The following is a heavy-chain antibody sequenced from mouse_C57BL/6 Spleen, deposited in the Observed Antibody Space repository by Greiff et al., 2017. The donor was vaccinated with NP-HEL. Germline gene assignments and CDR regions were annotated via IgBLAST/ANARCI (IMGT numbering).Heavy chain of an antibody. V-gene: IGHV14-3*01. CDR1: GFNIKNTY. CDR3: ARSCNYGGYYAMDY. CDR2: IDPANGNT. Sequence: VQLKESVAELVRPGASVKLSCTASGFNIKNTYMHWVKQRPEQGLEWIGRIDPANGNTTYAPKFQGKATITADTSSNTAYLQLSSLTSEDTAIYYCARSCNYGGYYAMDYWGQGTSVTVSS. J-gene: IGHJ4*01. D-gene: IGHD2-1*01.